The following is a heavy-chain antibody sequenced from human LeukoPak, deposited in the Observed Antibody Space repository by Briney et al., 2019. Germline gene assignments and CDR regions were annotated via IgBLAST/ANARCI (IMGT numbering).Heavy chain of an antibody. CDR3: ARATYYYYYMDV. CDR1: GGSISSHY. J-gene: IGHJ6*03. CDR2: IYYSGST. V-gene: IGHV4-59*11. Sequence: SETLSLTCTVSGGSISSHYWSWIRQPPGKGLEWIGYIYYSGSTNYNPSLKSRVTISVDTSKNQFSLKLSSVTAADTAVYYCARATYYYYYMDVWGKGTTVTVSS.